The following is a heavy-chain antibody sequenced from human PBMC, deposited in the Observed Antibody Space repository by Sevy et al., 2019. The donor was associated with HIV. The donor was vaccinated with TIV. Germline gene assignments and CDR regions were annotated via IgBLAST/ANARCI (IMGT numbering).Heavy chain of an antibody. CDR1: GFIVSSNY. J-gene: IGHJ6*02. D-gene: IGHD3-16*01. CDR2: IYSDGNR. CDR3: ARGLILEESWYGIDV. V-gene: IGHV3-53*01. Sequence: GGSLRVSCAASGFIVSSNYMTWVRQAPGKGLEWVSVIYSDGNRHYADSLKGRFIISRDNSKNTVYLQMNRLRVEDTAVYYCARGLILEESWYGIDVGGQGTTVTVSS.